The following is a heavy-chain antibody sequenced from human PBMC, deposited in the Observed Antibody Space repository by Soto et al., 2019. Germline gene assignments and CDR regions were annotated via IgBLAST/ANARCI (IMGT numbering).Heavy chain of an antibody. CDR3: ASPKTHDYDSSACFDC. Sequence: QPGGSLRLSCAASGFTFSTYGMHWVRQAPGKGLEWVAVISYDGSRKYYADSVKGHFTISRDNSKNTLYLETNSLRAEDTAVYYCASPKTHDYDSSACFDCWGQGTLVTVSS. CDR2: ISYDGSRK. J-gene: IGHJ4*02. D-gene: IGHD3-22*01. V-gene: IGHV3-30*19. CDR1: GFTFSTYG.